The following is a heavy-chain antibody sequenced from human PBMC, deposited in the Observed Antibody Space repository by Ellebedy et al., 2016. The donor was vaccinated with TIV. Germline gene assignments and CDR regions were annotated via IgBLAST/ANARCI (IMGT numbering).Heavy chain of an antibody. D-gene: IGHD6-19*01. Sequence: ASVKVSXXASGYNFTSYYMHWVRQAPGQGLEWMGIINPSGGSTSYAQKFQGRVTMTRDTSTSTVYMELSSLRSEDTAVYYCARDSVIAVAGNFYYGMDVWGQGTTVTVSS. CDR3: ARDSVIAVAGNFYYGMDV. CDR1: GYNFTSYY. V-gene: IGHV1-46*01. J-gene: IGHJ6*02. CDR2: INPSGGST.